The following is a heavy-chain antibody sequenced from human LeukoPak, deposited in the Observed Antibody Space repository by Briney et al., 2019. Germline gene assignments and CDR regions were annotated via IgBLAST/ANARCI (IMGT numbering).Heavy chain of an antibody. V-gene: IGHV4-39*01. Sequence: PSETLSLTCTVSGGPNSSSRYFWRWIRQPPRKGLEWIGAIYYSGSTYYNPSLKSRVTISVDTSKNQFSLKLSSVTAADTAAYYCARAPYYYDYMDVWGKGTTVTVSS. CDR1: GGPNSSSRYF. CDR2: IYYSGST. J-gene: IGHJ6*03. CDR3: ARAPYYYDYMDV.